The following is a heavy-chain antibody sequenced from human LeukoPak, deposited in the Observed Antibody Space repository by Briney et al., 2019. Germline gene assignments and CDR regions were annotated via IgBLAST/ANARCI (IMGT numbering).Heavy chain of an antibody. Sequence: GGSLRLSCAASGFTFDDYGMSWVRQAPGKGLEWVSGINWNGGSTGYADSVKGRFTISRDNAKNSLYLQMNSLRAEDTALYYCARHSPSMTTVGQYLDYWGQGTLVTVSS. CDR1: GFTFDDYG. D-gene: IGHD4-11*01. J-gene: IGHJ4*02. CDR3: ARHSPSMTTVGQYLDY. V-gene: IGHV3-20*04. CDR2: INWNGGST.